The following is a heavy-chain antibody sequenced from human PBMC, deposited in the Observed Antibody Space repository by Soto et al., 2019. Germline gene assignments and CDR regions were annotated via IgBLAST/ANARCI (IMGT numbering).Heavy chain of an antibody. D-gene: IGHD5-18*01. CDR1: GYTFTSYY. CDR2: INPSGGST. V-gene: IGHV1-46*01. J-gene: IGHJ6*02. Sequence: GASVKVSCKASGYTFTSYYMHWVRQAPGQGLEWMGIINPSGGSTSYAQKFQGRVTMTRDTSTSTVYMELSSLRSEDTAVYYCARMDTAMVSHYGMDVWGQGTTVTVSS. CDR3: ARMDTAMVSHYGMDV.